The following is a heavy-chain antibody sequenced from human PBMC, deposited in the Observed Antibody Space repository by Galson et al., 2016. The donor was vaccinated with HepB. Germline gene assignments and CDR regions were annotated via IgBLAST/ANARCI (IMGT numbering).Heavy chain of an antibody. Sequence: KVSCKASGXTFTRYYIHWVRQAPGQGLEWMGVINPSGGSTKDAQKFQGRVTMTRDTSTRTVYMELSSLRSEDTAVYFCARGGYYDSSGSLRYWXQGTLVTVSS. CDR3: ARGGYYDSSGSLRY. CDR2: INPSGGST. D-gene: IGHD3-22*01. CDR1: GXTFTRYY. V-gene: IGHV1-46*01. J-gene: IGHJ4*02.